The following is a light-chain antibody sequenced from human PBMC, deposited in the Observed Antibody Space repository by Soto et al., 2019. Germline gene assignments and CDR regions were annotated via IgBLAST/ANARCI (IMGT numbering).Light chain of an antibody. Sequence: DIEMTQSPSSLSASAGDKVTITCRASQNIGDYLSWYQQRPGKAPKLLIYSSSILHSAASSRFSGGGSGTDFTLTISGLQPEDFATYYCRQTFSTQLSFGGGTTVDIK. CDR2: SSS. V-gene: IGKV1-39*01. J-gene: IGKJ4*02. CDR3: RQTFSTQLS. CDR1: QNIGDY.